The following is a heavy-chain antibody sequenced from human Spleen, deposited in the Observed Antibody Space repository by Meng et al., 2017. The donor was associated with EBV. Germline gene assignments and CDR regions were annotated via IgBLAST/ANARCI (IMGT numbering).Heavy chain of an antibody. V-gene: IGHV3-74*01. CDR3: ATNKMVY. J-gene: IGHJ4*02. CDR1: GFTFSSYW. CDR2: INTDGSST. Sequence: DVQLGEYGGGFVQPGGSLRLSCSASGFTFSSYWMHWVRQAPGKGLVWFSRINTDGSSTSYADSVKGRFSVSRDNVKNTLDLQMNSLRAEDTAVYYCATNKMVYWGQGTLVTVSS. D-gene: IGHD2-8*01.